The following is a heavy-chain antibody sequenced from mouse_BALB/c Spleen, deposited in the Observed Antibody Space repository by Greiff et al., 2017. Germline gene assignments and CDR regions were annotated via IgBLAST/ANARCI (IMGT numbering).Heavy chain of an antibody. J-gene: IGHJ2*01. D-gene: IGHD1-2*01. CDR2: ISSGGST. CDR1: GFTFSSYA. V-gene: IGHV5-6-5*01. CDR3: ARGRDYYGPFDY. Sequence: EVQLVESGGGLVKPGGSLKLSCAASGFTFSSYAMSWVRQTPEKRLEWVASISSGGSTYYPDSVKGRFTISRDNARNILYLQMSSLRSEDTAMYYCARGRDYYGPFDYWGQGTTLTVSS.